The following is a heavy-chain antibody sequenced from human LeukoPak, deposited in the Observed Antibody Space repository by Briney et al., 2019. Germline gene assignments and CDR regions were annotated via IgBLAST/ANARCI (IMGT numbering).Heavy chain of an antibody. V-gene: IGHV4-4*07. Sequence: SETLSLTCTVSGGSISSYYWSWIRQPAGKGLEWIGRIYTSGSTNYNPSLKSRVTMSVDTSKNQFSLKLSSVTAADTAVYYSYSYYYDSSGYPYPDYWGQGTLVTVSS. CDR3: YSYYYDSSGYPYPDY. J-gene: IGHJ4*02. CDR1: GGSISSYY. CDR2: IYTSGST. D-gene: IGHD3-22*01.